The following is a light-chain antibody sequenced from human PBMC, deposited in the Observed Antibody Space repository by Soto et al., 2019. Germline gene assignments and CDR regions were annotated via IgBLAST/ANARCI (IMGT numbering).Light chain of an antibody. CDR1: QSISIW. V-gene: IGKV1-5*03. CDR2: KAS. Sequence: IQKTQSPSTLSASVGDRVTITCRASQSISIWLCLYHEKPGKAPTILIYKASDLERGVPSRFSGSGSGTDFTLTISSLQPDDFAAYYCQHYNSYSEAFGQGTKVDI. CDR3: QHYNSYSEA. J-gene: IGKJ1*01.